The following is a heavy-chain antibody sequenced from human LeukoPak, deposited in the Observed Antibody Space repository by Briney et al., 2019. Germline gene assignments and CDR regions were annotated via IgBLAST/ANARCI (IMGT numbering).Heavy chain of an antibody. D-gene: IGHD3-22*01. CDR3: AKAAYYYCSGYHGIDY. CDR1: GFTIDDYA. J-gene: IGHJ4*02. V-gene: IGHV3-9*03. Sequence: SLRLSCSASGFTIDDYAMHWVRHAPGPGLEWVSGLSWNSGSIGYADSGKGRFTISRDNAKNSLYLQMNSLRAEDMALYYWAKAAYYYCSGYHGIDYWGQGTLVTVSS. CDR2: LSWNSGSI.